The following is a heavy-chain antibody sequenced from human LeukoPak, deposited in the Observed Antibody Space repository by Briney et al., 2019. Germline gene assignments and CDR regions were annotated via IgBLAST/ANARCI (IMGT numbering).Heavy chain of an antibody. V-gene: IGHV4-4*07. J-gene: IGHJ4*02. Sequence: SETLSLTCTVSRGSISSYHWSWIRQPAGKGLEWIGRIYARGSTNYNPSLKSRVTMSVDTSKKQFSLRLSSVTAADTAVYYCARDPGTPWFGELPKTGIYYFDYWGQGTLVTVSS. CDR2: IYARGST. D-gene: IGHD3-10*01. CDR3: ARDPGTPWFGELPKTGIYYFDY. CDR1: RGSISSYH.